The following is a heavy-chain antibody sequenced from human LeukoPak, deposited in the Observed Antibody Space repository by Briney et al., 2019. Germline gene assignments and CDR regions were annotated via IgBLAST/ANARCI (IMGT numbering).Heavy chain of an antibody. CDR3: ARDLGYCSSTSCYSYYYGMDV. CDR1: GFTFSSYS. J-gene: IGHJ6*02. V-gene: IGHV3-21*01. CDR2: ISSSSSYI. D-gene: IGHD2-2*01. Sequence: GGSLRLSCAASGFTFSSYSMNWVRQAPGKGLEWVSSISSSSSYIYYADSVKGRFTISRDNAKNSLYLQMNSLRAEDTAVYYCARDLGYCSSTSCYSYYYGMDVWGQGTTVTVSS.